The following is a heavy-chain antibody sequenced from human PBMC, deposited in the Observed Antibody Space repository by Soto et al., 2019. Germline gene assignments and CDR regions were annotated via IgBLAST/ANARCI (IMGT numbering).Heavy chain of an antibody. J-gene: IGHJ5*02. D-gene: IGHD1-26*01. V-gene: IGHV1-18*01. CDR2: ISPYDGDI. CDR1: GYTFSTYG. CDR3: ARDHGGSYQADSFDP. Sequence: QVQLVQSGVEVKKPGASVKVSCKASGYTFSTYGISWVRQAPGQGLEWMGWISPYDGDINYGDRLQGRVTMSTDTSTTTAYMELRSLRSDDTAMYYCARDHGGSYQADSFDPWGQGTLVIVSS.